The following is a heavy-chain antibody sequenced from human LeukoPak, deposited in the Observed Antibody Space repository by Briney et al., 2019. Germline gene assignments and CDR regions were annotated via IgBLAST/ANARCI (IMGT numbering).Heavy chain of an antibody. Sequence: GGSLRLSCAASGFTFSSYSMNWVRQAPGKGLEWVSYISSSSSTIYYADSVKGRFTISRDNAKNSLYLQMNSLRAEDTAVYYCTRDRAGMFDYWGQGTLVTVSS. CDR1: GFTFSSYS. CDR3: TRDRAGMFDY. D-gene: IGHD6-13*01. V-gene: IGHV3-48*04. J-gene: IGHJ4*02. CDR2: ISSSSSTI.